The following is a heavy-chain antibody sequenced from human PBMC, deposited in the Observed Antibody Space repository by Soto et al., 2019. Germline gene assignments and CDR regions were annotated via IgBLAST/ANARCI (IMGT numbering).Heavy chain of an antibody. CDR3: ARGEQYSGRIFDY. D-gene: IGHD1-26*01. V-gene: IGHV6-1*01. J-gene: IGHJ4*01. Sequence: QTLSLTCAITGDSVSSNSAGWSWVRQSPSRGLEWLGRTYYRSKWYYEYAVSVRGRITINPDTSKNQYSLQLNSVTPEDTAVYFCARGEQYSGRIFDYWGQGTLVTVPS. CDR1: GDSVSSNSAG. CDR2: TYYRSKWYY.